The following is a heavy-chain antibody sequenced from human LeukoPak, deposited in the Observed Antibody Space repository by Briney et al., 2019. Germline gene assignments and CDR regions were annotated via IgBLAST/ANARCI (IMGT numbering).Heavy chain of an antibody. D-gene: IGHD6-6*01. V-gene: IGHV3-48*01. CDR2: ISSSSSII. CDR3: ARLSIAVEDY. J-gene: IGHJ4*02. CDR1: GFIFSTYS. Sequence: GGSLRLSCAASGFIFSTYSMSWVREAPGKGLEWVSYISSSSSIIYYADSVKGRFTISRDNAKNSLYLQMNSLRGEDTAVYYCARLSIAVEDYWGQGTLVTVSS.